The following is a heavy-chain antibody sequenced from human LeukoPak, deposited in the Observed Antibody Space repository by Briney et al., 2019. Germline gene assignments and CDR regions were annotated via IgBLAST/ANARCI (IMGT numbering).Heavy chain of an antibody. Sequence: PSETLSLTCTVSGGSISSYYWSWIRQPPGKGLEWIGYVSYSGSTNYNPSLKSRVTISVDMSKNQFSLKLSSVTAADTAVYYCARADPIVGATSGFYYWGQGTQVTVSS. D-gene: IGHD1-26*01. CDR1: GGSISSYY. CDR3: ARADPIVGATSGFYY. CDR2: VSYSGST. J-gene: IGHJ4*02. V-gene: IGHV4-59*12.